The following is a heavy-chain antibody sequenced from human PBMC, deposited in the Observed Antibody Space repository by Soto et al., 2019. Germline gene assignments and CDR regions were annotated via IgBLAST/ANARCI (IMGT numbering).Heavy chain of an antibody. V-gene: IGHV3-30-3*01. CDR3: ARDFKYSSGWYIDY. Sequence: QVQLVEPGGGVVQPGRSLRLSCAASGLTFSSYAMHWVRQAPGKGLVWVAVISYDGSNKYYADSVKGRFTISRDNSKNTLYLQMNSLRAEDTGVYYCARDFKYSSGWYIDYWGQGTLVTVSS. J-gene: IGHJ4*02. D-gene: IGHD6-19*01. CDR1: GLTFSSYA. CDR2: ISYDGSNK.